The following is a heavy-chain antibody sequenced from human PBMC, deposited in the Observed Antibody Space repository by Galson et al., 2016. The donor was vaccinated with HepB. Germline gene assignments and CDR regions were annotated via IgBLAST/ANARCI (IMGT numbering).Heavy chain of an antibody. J-gene: IGHJ6*02. V-gene: IGHV1-2*06. CDR1: GNTFTGYY. D-gene: IGHD3-10*01. CDR2: INPNSGGT. CDR3: ARDLYYGSANYFYPRFNYYGLDV. Sequence: SVKVSCKASGNTFTGYYVHWVRQAPGQGLEWMGRINPNSGGTNFAQKFQGRVTMTRDTSISTAYMEARGLTSDDTAVYYCARDLYYGSANYFYPRFNYYGLDVWGQGTTVIVSS.